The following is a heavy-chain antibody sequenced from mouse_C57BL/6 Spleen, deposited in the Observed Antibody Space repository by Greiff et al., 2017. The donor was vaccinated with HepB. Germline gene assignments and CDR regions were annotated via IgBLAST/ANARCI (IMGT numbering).Heavy chain of an antibody. Sequence: LEESGPELVKPGASVKISCKASGYAFSSSWMNWVKQRPGKGLEWIGRIYPGDGDTNYNGKFKGKATLTADKPSSTANMQLSSLTYEDSAVSFFARDYYGSSFYAMDYWGQGTSVTVSS. CDR3: ARDYYGSSFYAMDY. CDR2: IYPGDGDT. J-gene: IGHJ4*01. V-gene: IGHV1-82*01. CDR1: GYAFSSSW. D-gene: IGHD1-1*01.